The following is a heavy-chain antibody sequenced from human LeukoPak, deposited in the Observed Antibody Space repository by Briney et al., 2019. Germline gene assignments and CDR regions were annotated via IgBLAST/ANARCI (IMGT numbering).Heavy chain of an antibody. CDR1: GGSISSYY. CDR3: ARDAYYYDSSGYYPDDAFDI. V-gene: IGHV4-59*01. CDR2: IYYSGST. D-gene: IGHD3-22*01. Sequence: SETLSLTCTVSGGSISSYYWSWIRQPPGKGLEWIGYIYYSGSTNYNPSLKSRVTISVDTSKNQFSLKLSSVTAADTAVYYCARDAYYYDSSGYYPDDAFDIWGQGTMVTVSS. J-gene: IGHJ3*02.